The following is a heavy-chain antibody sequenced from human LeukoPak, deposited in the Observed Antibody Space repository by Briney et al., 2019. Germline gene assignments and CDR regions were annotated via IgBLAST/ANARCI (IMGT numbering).Heavy chain of an antibody. CDR3: ARAGAGGYSYGDLDY. CDR1: GGSISSGGYS. D-gene: IGHD5-18*01. V-gene: IGHV4-30-2*01. Sequence: SETLSLTCAVSGGSISSGGYSWSWIRQPPGKGLEWIGYIHHSGSTYYNPSLKSRVTISVDRSKNQFSLKLSSVTAADTAVYYCARAGAGGYSYGDLDYWGQGTLVTVSS. CDR2: IHHSGST. J-gene: IGHJ4*02.